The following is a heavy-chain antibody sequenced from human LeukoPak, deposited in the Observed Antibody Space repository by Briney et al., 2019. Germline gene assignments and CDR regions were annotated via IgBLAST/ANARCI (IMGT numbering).Heavy chain of an antibody. CDR2: IIPIFGTT. J-gene: IGHJ4*02. D-gene: IGHD3-10*01. V-gene: IGHV1-69*05. Sequence: SVKVSCKASGGTFSSYAISWVRQAPGQGLEWMGGIIPIFGTTNYAQKFQGRVTITMDESTSTAYMELSSLRSEDTAVYYCASVLWFGGIFFDYWGQGTLVTVSS. CDR1: GGTFSSYA. CDR3: ASVLWFGGIFFDY.